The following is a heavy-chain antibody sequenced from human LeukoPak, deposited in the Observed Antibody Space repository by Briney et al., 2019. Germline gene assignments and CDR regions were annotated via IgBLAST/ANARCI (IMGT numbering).Heavy chain of an antibody. CDR3: AREAALYSYDFWSGYSQFDY. D-gene: IGHD3-3*01. Sequence: GGSLRLSCAASGFTFSSYWMSWVRQAPGKGLEWVANIKQDGSEKYYVDSVKGRFTISRDNAKNSLYLQMNSLRAEDTAVYYCAREAALYSYDFWSGYSQFDYWGQGTLVTVSS. V-gene: IGHV3-7*01. J-gene: IGHJ4*02. CDR1: GFTFSSYW. CDR2: IKQDGSEK.